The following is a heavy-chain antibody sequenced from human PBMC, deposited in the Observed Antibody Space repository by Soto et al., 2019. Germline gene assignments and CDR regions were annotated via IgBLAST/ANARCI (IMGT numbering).Heavy chain of an antibody. D-gene: IGHD3-22*01. CDR2: IYYSGST. Sequence: PSDTLSLTCTVSGGSISSGGYYWSWIRQHPGKGLEWIGYIYYSGSTYYNPSLKSRVTISVDTSKNQFSLKLSSVTAADTAVYYCARDRKIGYDSSGYSTPRGAYYYYGMDVWGQGTTVTVSS. CDR3: ARDRKIGYDSSGYSTPRGAYYYYGMDV. V-gene: IGHV4-31*03. J-gene: IGHJ6*02. CDR1: GGSISSGGYY.